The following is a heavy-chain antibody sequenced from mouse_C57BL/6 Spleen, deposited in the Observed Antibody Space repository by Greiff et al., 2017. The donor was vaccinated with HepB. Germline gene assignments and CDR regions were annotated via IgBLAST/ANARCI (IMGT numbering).Heavy chain of an antibody. D-gene: IGHD4-1*01. CDR2: IWRGGST. CDR1: GFSLTSYG. CDR3: AKNVGSNWVDY. Sequence: QVQLKESGPGLVQPSQSLSITCTVSGFSLTSYGVHWVRQSPGKGLEWLGVIWRGGSTDYNAAFMSRLSITNDNSKSQVFFKMNSLQADDTAIYYCAKNVGSNWVDYWGQGTTLTVSS. V-gene: IGHV2-5*01. J-gene: IGHJ2*01.